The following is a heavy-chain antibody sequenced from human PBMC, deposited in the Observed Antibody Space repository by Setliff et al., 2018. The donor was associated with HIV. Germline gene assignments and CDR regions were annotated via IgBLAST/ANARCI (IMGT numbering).Heavy chain of an antibody. CDR3: AAVPWGHSSLIIDH. D-gene: IGHD3-16*01. V-gene: IGHV3-20*04. Sequence: PGGSLRLSCAASGFTFDDYAMYWVRQAPGKALEWVSLINWNGGRTLYSDSVKGRFTISRDNAKNSVYLQMHSLRVEDTAVYYCAAVPWGHSSLIIDHWGQGTPVTVSS. CDR1: GFTFDDYA. J-gene: IGHJ4*02. CDR2: INWNGGRT.